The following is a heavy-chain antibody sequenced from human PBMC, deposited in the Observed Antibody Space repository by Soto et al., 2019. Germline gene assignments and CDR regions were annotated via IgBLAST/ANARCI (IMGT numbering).Heavy chain of an antibody. D-gene: IGHD2-21*02. Sequence: QVQLMQSGAEVKKPGASVKVSCKASGDTFTDYYIHWVRQAPGQGLEWMGTVNPSGGHTTYAQHFLGRVTMTRDTSTSTLYMELTSLTSADAAVDYCARGGHVVVVTAALYYWGQGTLVTVSS. V-gene: IGHV1-46*01. CDR3: ARGGHVVVVTAALYY. J-gene: IGHJ4*02. CDR1: GDTFTDYY. CDR2: VNPSGGHT.